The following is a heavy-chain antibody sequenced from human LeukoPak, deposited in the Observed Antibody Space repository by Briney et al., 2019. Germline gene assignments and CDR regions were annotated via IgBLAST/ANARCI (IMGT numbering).Heavy chain of an antibody. CDR3: PTVTPYNWFDP. D-gene: IGHD4-17*01. V-gene: IGHV3-23*01. Sequence: PGGSPRLSCAASGFTFSSYAMHWVRQAPGKGLEWISGISGSGDSTYYADSVKGRFTISRDNSKNTLYLQMNSLRAEDTAVYYCPTVTPYNWFDPWGQGTLVTVSS. CDR1: GFTFSSYA. CDR2: ISGSGDST. J-gene: IGHJ5*02.